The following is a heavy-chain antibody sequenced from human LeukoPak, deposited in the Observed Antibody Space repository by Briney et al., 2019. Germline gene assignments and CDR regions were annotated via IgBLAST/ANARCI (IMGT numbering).Heavy chain of an antibody. CDR2: ISGNGGTI. CDR1: GVTFNTFV. Sequence: GGSLRLSCAASGVTFNTFVMSWVRHAPGKGLEWVSGISGNGGTINYADSVKGRFTISRDNSKNTLSLQMNSLRAEDTAVYYCARGTLGSSYYGMDAWGQGTTVTVSS. V-gene: IGHV3-23*01. CDR3: ARGTLGSSYYGMDA. J-gene: IGHJ6*02. D-gene: IGHD1-1*01.